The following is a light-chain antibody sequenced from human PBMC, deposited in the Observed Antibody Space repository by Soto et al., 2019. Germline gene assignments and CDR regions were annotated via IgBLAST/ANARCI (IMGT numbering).Light chain of an antibody. CDR1: QSVSSS. CDR3: QQYDNWPPWT. V-gene: IGKV3-15*01. J-gene: IGKJ1*01. Sequence: EIVMTQSPATLSVSPGERATLSCRASQSVSSSLAWYQQKPGQAPRLLIYDASTRATGIPARFSGSGSGTEFTLTISSLHSEDFAIYFCQQYDNWPPWTFGQGTKVEIK. CDR2: DAS.